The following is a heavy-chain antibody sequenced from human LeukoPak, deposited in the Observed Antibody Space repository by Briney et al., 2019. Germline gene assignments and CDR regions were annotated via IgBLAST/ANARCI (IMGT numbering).Heavy chain of an antibody. CDR3: ARDKQTSGYSYGFDF. CDR2: ISSSSSYI. V-gene: IGHV3-21*01. D-gene: IGHD5-18*01. Sequence: GGSLRLSCAASGFTFSSYSMNWVRQAAGKGLEWVSSISSSSSYIYYVDSVRGRFTISRDNAKNSLYLQMNSLRAEDTAEYYCARDKQTSGYSYGFDFWGQGTLVTVSS. CDR1: GFTFSSYS. J-gene: IGHJ4*02.